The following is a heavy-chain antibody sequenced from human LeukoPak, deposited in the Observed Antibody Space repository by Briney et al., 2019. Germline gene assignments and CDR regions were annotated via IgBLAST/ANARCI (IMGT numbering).Heavy chain of an antibody. CDR1: GGTFSSYA. Sequence: ASVKVSCKASGGTFSSYAISWVRQAPGQGLEWMGGIIPIFGTANYAQKFQGRVTITTDESTSTAYMELSSLRSEDTAVYYCASGRFGPDYYYYYMDVWGKGTTVTVSS. V-gene: IGHV1-69*05. CDR3: ASGRFGPDYYYYYMDV. CDR2: IIPIFGTA. D-gene: IGHD3-10*01. J-gene: IGHJ6*03.